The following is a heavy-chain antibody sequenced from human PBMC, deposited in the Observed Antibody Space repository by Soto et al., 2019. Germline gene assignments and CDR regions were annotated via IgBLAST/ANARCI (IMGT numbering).Heavy chain of an antibody. Sequence: SETLSLTCTVSGGSISSSSYYWGWIRQPPGKGLEWIGSIYYSGSTYYNPSLKSRVTISVDTSKNQFSLKLSSVTAADTAVYYCARPSSGYPYYYYYMDVWGKGTTVTVSS. J-gene: IGHJ6*03. CDR2: IYYSGST. CDR3: ARPSSGYPYYYYYMDV. CDR1: GGSISSSSYY. D-gene: IGHD5-12*01. V-gene: IGHV4-39*01.